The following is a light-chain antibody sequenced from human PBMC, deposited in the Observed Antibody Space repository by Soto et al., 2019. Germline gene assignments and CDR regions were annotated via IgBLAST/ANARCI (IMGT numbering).Light chain of an antibody. V-gene: IGKV3-11*01. CDR2: AAS. J-gene: IGKJ1*01. CDR1: QSIRDY. CDR3: QQCSNWPRT. Sequence: EIVLTQSPATLSLSPGERATLSCRASQSIRDYLAWYQQKPGQAPRLLIYAASSRATGIPARFSGSGSGTDFTLTISSLEPEDCAVYYCQQCSNWPRTFGQGTKVEIK.